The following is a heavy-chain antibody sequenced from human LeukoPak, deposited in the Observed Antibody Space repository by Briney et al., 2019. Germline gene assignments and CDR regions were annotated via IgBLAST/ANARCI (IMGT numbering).Heavy chain of an antibody. J-gene: IGHJ3*02. CDR1: GGSISSYY. CDR2: IYTSGST. D-gene: IGHD1-26*01. Sequence: PSETLSLTCTGSGGSISSYYWSWIRQPAGKGLEWIGRIYTSGSTNYNPSLKSRVTMSVDTSKNQFSLKLSSVTAADTAVYYCARDLIVGATKAFDIWGQGTMVTVSS. CDR3: ARDLIVGATKAFDI. V-gene: IGHV4-4*07.